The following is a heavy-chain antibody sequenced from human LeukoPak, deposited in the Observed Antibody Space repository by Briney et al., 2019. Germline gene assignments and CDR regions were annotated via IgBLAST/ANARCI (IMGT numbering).Heavy chain of an antibody. CDR2: INSDGSST. CDR3: ARTTLRSIAAAGTFDY. J-gene: IGHJ4*02. CDR1: GFTFSSYW. D-gene: IGHD6-13*01. Sequence: GRSLRLSCAASGFTFSSYWMHWVRQAPGKGLVWVSRINSDGSSTSYADSVKGRFTISRDNAKNTLYLQMNSLRAEDTAVYYCARTTLRSIAAAGTFDYWGQGTLVTVSS. V-gene: IGHV3-74*01.